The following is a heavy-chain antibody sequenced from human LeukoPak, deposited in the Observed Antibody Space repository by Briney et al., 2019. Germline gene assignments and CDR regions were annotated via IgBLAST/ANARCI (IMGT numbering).Heavy chain of an antibody. V-gene: IGHV4-30-4*01. D-gene: IGHD3-3*01. Sequence: SQTLSLTCTVSGGSLTSDDYYWSWIRQPPGKGLEWIGCISYSGSTSYNPSLKSPFTISMDTSKNQFSLRLSSVTAADTAIYFCARALNHDFWSAYYYYMDVWGEGTTVTVSS. CDR2: ISYSGST. J-gene: IGHJ6*03. CDR3: ARALNHDFWSAYYYYMDV. CDR1: GGSLTSDDYY.